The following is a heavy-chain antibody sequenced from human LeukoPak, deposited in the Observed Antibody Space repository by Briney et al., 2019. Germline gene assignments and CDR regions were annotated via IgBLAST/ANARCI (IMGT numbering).Heavy chain of an antibody. CDR2: ISGSGSST. CDR3: AKESPYYDYVWGSYRPTYFDY. J-gene: IGHJ4*02. CDR1: EFTFSTYA. V-gene: IGHV3-23*01. Sequence: PGGSLRLSCAASEFTFSTYAMSWVRQAPGKGLEWVSGISGSGSSTYYADSVKGRFTISRDNSKNTLYLQMNSLRAEDTAVYYCAKESPYYDYVWGSYRPTYFDYWGQGTLVTVSS. D-gene: IGHD3-16*02.